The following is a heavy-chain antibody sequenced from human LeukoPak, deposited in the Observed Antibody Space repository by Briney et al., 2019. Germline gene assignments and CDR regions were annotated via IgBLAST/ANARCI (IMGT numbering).Heavy chain of an antibody. CDR2: ISAYNGNT. CDR3: ARQPHTYYDFWSGYSYYYMDV. D-gene: IGHD3-3*01. Sequence: ASVKISCKASGYTFTSYGISWVRQAPGQGLEWMGWISAYNGNTNYAQKLQGRVTMTTDTSTSTAYMELRSLRSDDTAVYYCARQPHTYYDFWSGYSYYYMDVWGKGTTVTVSS. CDR1: GYTFTSYG. J-gene: IGHJ6*03. V-gene: IGHV1-18*01.